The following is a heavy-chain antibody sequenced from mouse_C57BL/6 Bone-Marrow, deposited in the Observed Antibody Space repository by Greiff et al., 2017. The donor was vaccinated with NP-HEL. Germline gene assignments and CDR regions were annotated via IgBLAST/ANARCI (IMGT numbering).Heavy chain of an antibody. J-gene: IGHJ3*01. CDR2: IYPRSGNT. CDR3: ARGKSYYYGSRFAY. CDR1: GYTFTSYG. Sequence: VQGVESGAELARPGASVKLSCKASGYTFTSYGISWVKQRTGQGLEWIGEIYPRSGNTYYNEKFKGKATLTADKSSSTAYMELRSLTSEDSAVYFCARGKSYYYGSRFAYWGQGTLVTVSA. V-gene: IGHV1-81*01. D-gene: IGHD1-1*01.